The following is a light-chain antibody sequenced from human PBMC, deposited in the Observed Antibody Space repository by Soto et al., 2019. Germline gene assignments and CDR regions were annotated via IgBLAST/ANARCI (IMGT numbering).Light chain of an antibody. CDR2: AAS. CDR1: QAFRNY. CDR3: QKYNSAPRT. J-gene: IGKJ5*01. V-gene: IGKV1-27*01. Sequence: DIQMTHSPSSLSASVGDRVTIPCRASQAFRNYLPWYQQKPGKVPKLLIYAASTLQSGVPSRFSGSGSGTDFTLTISSLQPEDVATYYCQKYNSAPRTFGQGTRLEIK.